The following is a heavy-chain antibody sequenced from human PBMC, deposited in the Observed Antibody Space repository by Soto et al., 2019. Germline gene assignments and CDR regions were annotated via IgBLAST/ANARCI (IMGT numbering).Heavy chain of an antibody. Sequence: PSETLSLTCAVSGGSISSGGYSWSWIRQPPGKGLEWIGYIYHSGSTYYNPSLKSRVTISVDRSKNQFSLKLSSVTAADTAVYYCARKGSNWFDPWGQGTLVTVSS. CDR1: GGSISSGGYS. J-gene: IGHJ5*02. V-gene: IGHV4-30-2*01. CDR2: IYHSGST. CDR3: ARKGSNWFDP.